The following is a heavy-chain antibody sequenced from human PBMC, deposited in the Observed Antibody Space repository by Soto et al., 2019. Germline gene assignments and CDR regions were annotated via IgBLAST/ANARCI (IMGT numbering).Heavy chain of an antibody. CDR3: ARSAVSPFGGLIGPFDY. J-gene: IGHJ4*02. CDR2: INAGNGNT. CDR1: GYTFTDYA. D-gene: IGHD3-16*02. V-gene: IGHV1-3*05. Sequence: QVQLVQSGAEEKTPGASVKVSCKASGYTFTDYAIHWVRQAPGQRLEWMGWINAGNGNTKTSQKFQGRVTITRDTSASTAYMELSSLTSEDTAVYYCARSAVSPFGGLIGPFDYWGQGNLVTVSS.